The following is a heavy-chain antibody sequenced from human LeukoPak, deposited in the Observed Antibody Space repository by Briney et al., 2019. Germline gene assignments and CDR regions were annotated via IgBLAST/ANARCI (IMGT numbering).Heavy chain of an antibody. CDR2: ISYDGSNK. V-gene: IGHV3-30*18. Sequence: PGGSLRLSCAASGFTVSSNYMSWVRQAPGKGLEGVAVISYDGSNKYYADSVKGRFTVSRDNSENTLYLQMNSLRAEDTAVYYCGKVIHESGSYFHRPSFDYWGQGTLVTVSS. D-gene: IGHD3-10*01. J-gene: IGHJ4*02. CDR3: GKVIHESGSYFHRPSFDY. CDR1: GFTVSSNY.